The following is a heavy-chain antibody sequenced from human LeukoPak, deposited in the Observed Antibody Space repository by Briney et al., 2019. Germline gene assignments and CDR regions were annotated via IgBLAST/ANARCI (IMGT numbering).Heavy chain of an antibody. CDR1: GFTFSSYG. D-gene: IGHD2-15*01. J-gene: IGHJ1*01. CDR2: ISYDGSNK. CDR3: AKSPCSGGSCNLFQH. Sequence: GGSLRLSCAASGFTFSSYGMHWVRQAPGKGLEWGAVISYDGSNKYYADSVKGRFTISRDNSKNTQYLQMNSLRAEDTAVYYCAKSPCSGGSCNLFQHWGQGTLVTVSS. V-gene: IGHV3-30*18.